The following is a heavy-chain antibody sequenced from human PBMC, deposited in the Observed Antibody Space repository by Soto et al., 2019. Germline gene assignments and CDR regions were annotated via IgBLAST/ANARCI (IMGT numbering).Heavy chain of an antibody. V-gene: IGHV3-21*01. CDR2: ISSNSAYI. CDR1: GFTFRSFT. CDR3: TRDASRDSSARGWFDP. Sequence: LRLSCAASGFTFRSFTMNCVRQAPGKGLEWVSTISSNSAYIYYTDALRGRFTISRDNAKNSLHLQMNSLRAEDTAVYYCTRDASRDSSARGWFDPWGPGTLVTVSS. J-gene: IGHJ5*02. D-gene: IGHD6-13*01.